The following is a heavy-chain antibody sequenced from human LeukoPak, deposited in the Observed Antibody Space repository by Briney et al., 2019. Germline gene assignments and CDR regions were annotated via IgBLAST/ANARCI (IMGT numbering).Heavy chain of an antibody. CDR2: INQDGSEK. J-gene: IGHJ4*02. V-gene: IGHV3-7*01. Sequence: GGSLRLSCAASGFTLSSYSMTWVRQAPGKGLEWVANINQDGSEKYYADSVKGRFTISRDNARNSLFLQMNILRAEDTAVYFCARDRGNWDFYDSRAYHFDTLGYWGQGTLVTVSS. D-gene: IGHD3-22*01. CDR1: GFTLSSYS. CDR3: ARDRGNWDFYDSRAYHFDTLGY.